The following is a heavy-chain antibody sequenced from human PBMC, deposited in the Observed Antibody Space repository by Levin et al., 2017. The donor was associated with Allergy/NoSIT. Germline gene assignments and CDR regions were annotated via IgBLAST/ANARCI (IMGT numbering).Heavy chain of an antibody. D-gene: IGHD3-3*01. CDR1: EYTLTNLA. CDR3: ATIYDFPSGLDV. Sequence: GESLKISCKVSEYTLTNLAMHWVRQAPGKGLEWMGGFDPENAVTVYAQKFQGRVIMTEDTSTDTAYMELRSLTSEDTAVYYCATIYDFPSGLDVWGQGTTVTGSS. J-gene: IGHJ6*02. V-gene: IGHV1-24*01. CDR2: FDPENAVT.